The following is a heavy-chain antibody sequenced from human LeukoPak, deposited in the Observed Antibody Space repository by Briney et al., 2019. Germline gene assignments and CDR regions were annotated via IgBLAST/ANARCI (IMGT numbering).Heavy chain of an antibody. CDR2: INPNSGGT. V-gene: IGHV1-2*02. CDR1: GYTFTGYY. Sequence: GASVKVSCKASGYTFTGYYIHWVRQAPGQGLEWMGWINPNSGGTNYAQKFQGRVTMTSDTSISTAYMELSRLRSDDTAVYYCARPYCGGDCYFGLGNWFDPWGQGTLVTVSS. D-gene: IGHD2-21*01. CDR3: ARPYCGGDCYFGLGNWFDP. J-gene: IGHJ5*02.